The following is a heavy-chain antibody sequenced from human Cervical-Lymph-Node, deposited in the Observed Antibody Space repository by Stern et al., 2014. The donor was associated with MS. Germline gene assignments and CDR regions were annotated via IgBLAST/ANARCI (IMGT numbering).Heavy chain of an antibody. J-gene: IGHJ4*02. CDR2: IYHSGST. D-gene: IGHD5-18*01. V-gene: IGHV4-4*02. CDR1: GGSISSSNW. Sequence: QVQLQESGPGLVKPSGTLSLTCAVAGGSISSSNWWSLVRQPPGKGLEGIGEIYHSGSTNYTPSLKSRVTISVDKSKNQFSLKLSSVTAADTAVYYCARAGYSYGCFDYWGQGTLVTVSS. CDR3: ARAGYSYGCFDY.